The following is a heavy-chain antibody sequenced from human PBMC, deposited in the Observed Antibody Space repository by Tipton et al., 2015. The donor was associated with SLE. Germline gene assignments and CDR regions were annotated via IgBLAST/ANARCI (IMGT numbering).Heavy chain of an antibody. CDR3: ARDILSGTTRSNWFDS. D-gene: IGHD1-14*01. V-gene: IGHV3-30*04. Sequence: SLRLSCVASGITFSSYAFHWVRQAPGKGLEWVGVTSYDGRNKFYADSVKGRFTISRDESKKTVYLQMNSLRAEDTAVYYCARDILSGTTRSNWFDSWGQGTLVTVSS. CDR2: TSYDGRNK. CDR1: GITFSSYA. J-gene: IGHJ5*01.